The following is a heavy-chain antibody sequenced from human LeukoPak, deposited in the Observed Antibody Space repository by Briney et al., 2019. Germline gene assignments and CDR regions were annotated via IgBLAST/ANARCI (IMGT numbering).Heavy chain of an antibody. J-gene: IGHJ6*02. CDR2: ISSSSSYM. Sequence: GGSLRLSCAASGFTLSTYSMNWVRQAPGKGLEWVSSISSSSSYMYYADSVKGRFIISRDNAKNSLHLQMNSLRAEDTAVYYCARGGVGLVIIPGWEYDYYGLDVWGQETTVTVSS. CDR3: ARGGVGLVIIPGWEYDYYGLDV. D-gene: IGHD3/OR15-3a*01. CDR1: GFTLSTYS. V-gene: IGHV3-21*01.